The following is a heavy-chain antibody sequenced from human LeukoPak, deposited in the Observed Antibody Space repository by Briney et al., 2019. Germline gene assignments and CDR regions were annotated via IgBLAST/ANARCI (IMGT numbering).Heavy chain of an antibody. Sequence: SETLSLTCTVSGGSISSGSYYWSWIRQPAGKELEWIGYIYYSGSTNYNPSLKSRVTISVDTSKNQFSLKLSSVTAADTAVYYCARTYYDILTGYYIWYFDYWGQGTLVTVSS. CDR3: ARTYYDILTGYYIWYFDY. J-gene: IGHJ4*02. CDR1: GGSISSGSYY. CDR2: IYYSGST. V-gene: IGHV4-61*10. D-gene: IGHD3-9*01.